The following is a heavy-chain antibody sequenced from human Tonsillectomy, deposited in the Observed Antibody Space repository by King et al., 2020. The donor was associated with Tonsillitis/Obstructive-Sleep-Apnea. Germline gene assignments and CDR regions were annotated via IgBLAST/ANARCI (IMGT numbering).Heavy chain of an antibody. Sequence: VQLVESGGGVVQPGRSLRLSCAASGFTFSNYGMHWVRQAPGKGLEWVALIWYDGSNKYYADSVKGRFTISRDNSKNTLYLQMNSLRVEETAVYYCAAGWYPVLMEYFQHWGQGNLVTLSS. J-gene: IGHJ1*01. CDR2: IWYDGSNK. CDR1: GFTFSNYG. CDR3: AAGWYPVLMEYFQH. V-gene: IGHV3-33*01. D-gene: IGHD4/OR15-4a*01.